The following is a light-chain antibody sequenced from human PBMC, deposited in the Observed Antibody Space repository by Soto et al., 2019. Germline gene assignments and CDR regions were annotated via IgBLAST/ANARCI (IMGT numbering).Light chain of an antibody. Sequence: EIVLTQSPVTLSLSPGEGATLSCRASQSVSSYLAWFQQKPAQPPRLLIYDASNLATGIPARLSGSGSGTDFTLTISSLEPEDFAVYYCQQRYSWPYTFGQGTKLEIK. J-gene: IGKJ2*01. CDR1: QSVSSY. CDR2: DAS. V-gene: IGKV3-11*01. CDR3: QQRYSWPYT.